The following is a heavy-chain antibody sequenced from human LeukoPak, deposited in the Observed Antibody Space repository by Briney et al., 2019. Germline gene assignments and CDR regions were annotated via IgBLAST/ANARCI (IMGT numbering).Heavy chain of an antibody. CDR3: ARGYYDFWSGYYPPLDYYYGMDV. CDR2: MNPNSGNT. Sequence: GASVKVSCKASGYTFSNYDINWVRQATGQGLEWMGWMNPNSGNTGYAQKFQGRVTMTRNTSISTAYMELSSLRSEDTAVYYCARGYYDFWSGYYPPLDYYYGMDVWGQGTTVTVSS. V-gene: IGHV1-8*01. J-gene: IGHJ6*02. D-gene: IGHD3-3*01. CDR1: GYTFSNYD.